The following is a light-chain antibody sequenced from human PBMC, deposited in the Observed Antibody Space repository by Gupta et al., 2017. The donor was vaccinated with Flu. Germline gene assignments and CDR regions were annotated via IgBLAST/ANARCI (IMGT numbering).Light chain of an antibody. V-gene: IGKV1-17*01. Sequence: IQITHAPSSLSASVGDRVTITCRASQGIRNDLGWYQQKPGKAPKRQIYAASSMERGVPSRFSGSGSGTEFTLTISSLQPEDFATYSCRQQNSSPWTFGQGTKVEIK. CDR1: QGIRND. CDR3: RQQNSSPWT. J-gene: IGKJ1*01. CDR2: AAS.